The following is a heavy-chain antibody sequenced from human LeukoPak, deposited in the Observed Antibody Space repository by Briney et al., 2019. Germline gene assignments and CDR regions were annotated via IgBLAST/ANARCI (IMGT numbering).Heavy chain of an antibody. D-gene: IGHD3-10*02. J-gene: IGHJ6*04. V-gene: IGHV3-48*03. CDR3: AELGFTMIGGV. CDR2: ISSSGSTI. CDR1: GFTFSSYE. Sequence: GGSLRLSCAASGFTFSSYEMNWVRQAPGKGLEWVSYISSSGSTIYYADSVKGRFTISRDNAKNSLYLQMNSLRAEDTAVYYCAELGFTMIGGVWGKGTTVTISS.